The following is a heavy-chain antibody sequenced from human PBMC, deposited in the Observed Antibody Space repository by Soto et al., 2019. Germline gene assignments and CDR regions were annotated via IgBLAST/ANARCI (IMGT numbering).Heavy chain of an antibody. D-gene: IGHD4-17*01. V-gene: IGHV3-15*01. Sequence: GGSLRLSCVASGFTFSYAWMSWVRQAPGKGPEWVGRIKSKTDGGTTDYPAPVKGRFTLSRDDSKNTVYLQMNSLKTEDTAIYYCTHDYGDYRYYFDYWGQGTLVTVSS. CDR3: THDYGDYRYYFDY. J-gene: IGHJ4*02. CDR1: GFTFSYAW. CDR2: IKSKTDGGTT.